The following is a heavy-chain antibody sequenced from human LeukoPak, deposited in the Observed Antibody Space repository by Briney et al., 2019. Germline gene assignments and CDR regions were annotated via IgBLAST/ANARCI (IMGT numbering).Heavy chain of an antibody. V-gene: IGHV1-69*13. CDR2: IIPIFGTA. D-gene: IGHD3-16*01. Sequence: ASVKASCKASGGTFSSYAISWVRQAPGQGPEWMGGIIPIFGTANYAQKFQGRVTITADESTSTAYMELSSLRSEDTAVYYCARGPEDDYVWGSLTGVDNWFDPWGQGTLVTVSS. CDR1: GGTFSSYA. J-gene: IGHJ5*02. CDR3: ARGPEDDYVWGSLTGVDNWFDP.